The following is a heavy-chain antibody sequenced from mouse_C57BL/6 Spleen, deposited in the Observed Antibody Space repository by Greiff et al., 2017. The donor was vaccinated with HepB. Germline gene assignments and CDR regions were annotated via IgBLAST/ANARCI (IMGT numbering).Heavy chain of an antibody. CDR3: AGGNRLYAMDY. J-gene: IGHJ4*01. CDR2: IDPSDSYT. CDR1: GYTFTSYW. Sequence: QVQLQQPGAELVMPGASVKLSCKASGYTFTSYWMHWVKQRPGQGLEWSGEIDPSDSYTNYNQKFKGKSTLTVDKSSSTAYMQFSSLTSEDSAVYYCAGGNRLYAMDYWGQGTSVTVSS. D-gene: IGHD2-1*01. V-gene: IGHV1-69*01.